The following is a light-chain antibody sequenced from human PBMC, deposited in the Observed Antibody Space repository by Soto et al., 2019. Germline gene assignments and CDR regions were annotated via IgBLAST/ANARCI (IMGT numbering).Light chain of an antibody. Sequence: IQLTQSPSFLSPSIGESVTITCRASQVISTSLAWFQQKPGKAPKLLIYTASTLQSGVPSRFSGSGSGADFTLTIRSLQPEDSATYYCLHDYSYPRTFGQGTKVDIK. CDR1: QVISTS. V-gene: IGKV1-6*01. CDR2: TAS. CDR3: LHDYSYPRT. J-gene: IGKJ1*01.